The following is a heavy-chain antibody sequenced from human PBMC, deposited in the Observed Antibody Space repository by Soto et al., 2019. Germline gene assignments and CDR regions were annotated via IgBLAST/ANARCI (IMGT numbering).Heavy chain of an antibody. V-gene: IGHV3-30-3*01. CDR1: GFTFSSYA. CDR2: ISYDGSNK. Sequence: QVQLVESGGGMVQPGRSLRLSCAASGFTFSSYAMHWVRQAPGKGLEWVAVISYDGSNKYYADSVKGRFTISRDNSKNTLYLQMNSLRAEDTAVYYCARDDYGGNPLDYWGQGTLVTVSS. D-gene: IGHD4-17*01. J-gene: IGHJ4*02. CDR3: ARDDYGGNPLDY.